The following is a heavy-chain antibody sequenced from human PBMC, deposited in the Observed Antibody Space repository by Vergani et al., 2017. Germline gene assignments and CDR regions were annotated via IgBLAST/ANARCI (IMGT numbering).Heavy chain of an antibody. Sequence: EVQLLESGGGLVQPGGSLRLSCAASGFTFSSYAMSWVRQAPGKGLEWVSAISGSGGSTYYAGSVKGRFTIARDNSKNTLYLQMNRLRAEDTAVYYCAKGGFEIFGGVIFVDYWGQGTLVTVSS. CDR2: ISGSGGST. V-gene: IGHV3-23*01. CDR3: AKGGFEIFGGVIFVDY. CDR1: GFTFSSYA. J-gene: IGHJ4*02. D-gene: IGHD3-3*01.